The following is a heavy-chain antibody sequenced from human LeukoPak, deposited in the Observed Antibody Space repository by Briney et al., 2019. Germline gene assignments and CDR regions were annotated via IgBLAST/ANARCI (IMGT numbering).Heavy chain of an antibody. D-gene: IGHD3-22*01. Sequence: GGSLRLSCAASGFTFTSSAMSWVRQAPGKGLECVSSISGSGGSTDYAGSVKGRFTISRDNSKNTLYLQMNGLRAEDTAVYYCASHKENFYDSGGNYWGQGTLVTVSS. J-gene: IGHJ4*02. CDR1: GFTFTSSA. CDR2: ISGSGGST. V-gene: IGHV3-23*01. CDR3: ASHKENFYDSGGNY.